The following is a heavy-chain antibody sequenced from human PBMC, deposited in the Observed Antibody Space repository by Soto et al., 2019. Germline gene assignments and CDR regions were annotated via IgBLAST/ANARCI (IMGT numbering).Heavy chain of an antibody. J-gene: IGHJ6*02. CDR2: ISSSSSYT. Sequence: GGSLRLSCAASGFTFSDYYMSWIRQAPGKGLEWVSYISSSSSYTNYADSVKGRFTISRDNAKNSLYLQMNSLRAEDTAVYYCARDLPGYSGYDPNYYYYGMDVWGQGTTVTVSS. D-gene: IGHD5-12*01. CDR1: GFTFSDYY. CDR3: ARDLPGYSGYDPNYYYYGMDV. V-gene: IGHV3-11*05.